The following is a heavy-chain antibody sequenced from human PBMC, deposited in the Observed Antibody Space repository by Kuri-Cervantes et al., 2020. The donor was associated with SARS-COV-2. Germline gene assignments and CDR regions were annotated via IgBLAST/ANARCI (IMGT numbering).Heavy chain of an antibody. V-gene: IGHV3-30-3*01. CDR2: ILYDGSYK. CDR1: GFTFRSSS. D-gene: IGHD1-1*01. CDR3: VRDGDHWNFDY. J-gene: IGHJ4*02. Sequence: GGSLRLSCAASGFTFRSSSMHWVRQTPGKGLEWVAVILYDGSYKYYADSVKGRFTISRDNSKNTLYLQMNSLRAEDTAVYYCVRDGDHWNFDYWGQGTLVTVSS.